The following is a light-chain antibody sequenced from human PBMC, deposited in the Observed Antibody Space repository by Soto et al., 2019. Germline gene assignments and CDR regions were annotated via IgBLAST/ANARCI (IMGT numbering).Light chain of an antibody. CDR3: TSYTRTSSTTYV. CDR2: DVS. V-gene: IGLV2-14*01. CDR1: SSDVGGYNY. Sequence: QSALTQPASVSGSPGQSITISCTGTSSDVGGYNYVSWYQQHPGKAPKLMIYDVSNRLSGVSNRFSGSKSGNTASLTISGLQAEYEADYYCTSYTRTSSTTYVFGTGTKVTVL. J-gene: IGLJ1*01.